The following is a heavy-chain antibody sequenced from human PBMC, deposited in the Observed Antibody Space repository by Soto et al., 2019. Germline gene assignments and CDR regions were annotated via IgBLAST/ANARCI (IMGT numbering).Heavy chain of an antibody. CDR1: GGTFSTSS. D-gene: IGHD4-17*01. CDR2: ILPIFGTA. Sequence: QVLLVKSGAEMKKPGSSVKVSCKASGGTFSTSSINWVRQAPGQRPEWLGNILPIFGTADYAQKFHCRVTITADKSTNKAYMELRSRLSEDTAVYYCARGHEYGGNADAFDIWGQGTVVTVSA. J-gene: IGHJ3*02. CDR3: ARGHEYGGNADAFDI. V-gene: IGHV1-69*14.